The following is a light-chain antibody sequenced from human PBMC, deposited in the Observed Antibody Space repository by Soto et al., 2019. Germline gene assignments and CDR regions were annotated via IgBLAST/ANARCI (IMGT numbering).Light chain of an antibody. CDR1: QSVSSS. J-gene: IGKJ4*01. CDR3: QQYNNWPPLT. Sequence: EIVMTQFPATLSVSPGGTATLSCRASQSVSSSLAWYQQTPCRAPRLLIYGAYTRATGIPTRFSGSGSGTEFTLTISILRSEDFAVYYCQQYNNWPPLTFGGGTKVEIK. CDR2: GAY. V-gene: IGKV3-15*01.